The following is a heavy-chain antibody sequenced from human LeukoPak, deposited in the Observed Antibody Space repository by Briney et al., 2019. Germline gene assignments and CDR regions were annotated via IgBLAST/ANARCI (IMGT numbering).Heavy chain of an antibody. CDR1: GGTFSSYA. CDR3: ARIDYYGSGSFDY. V-gene: IGHV1-69*05. Sequence: SVKVSCKASGGTFSSYAISWVRQAPGQGLEWMGGIIPIFGTANYAQKFQGRVTITTDESTSTAYLELSSLRSEDTAVYYCARIDYYGSGSFDYWGQGTLVTVSS. D-gene: IGHD3-10*01. CDR2: IIPIFGTA. J-gene: IGHJ4*02.